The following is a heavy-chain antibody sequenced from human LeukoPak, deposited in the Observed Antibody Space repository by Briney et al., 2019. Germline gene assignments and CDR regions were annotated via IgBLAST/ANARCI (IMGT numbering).Heavy chain of an antibody. CDR3: ARHRAYSSSSPLDN. CDR2: IYYTGST. CDR1: GGSISSLY. J-gene: IGHJ4*02. D-gene: IGHD6-6*01. V-gene: IGHV4-59*08. Sequence: PSETVSLTCSVSGGSISSLYWSWIRQPPGRGLEWIGYIYYTGSTNYNPSLKSRVTMFVDMSKNQFSLRLSSVTAADTAVYYCARHRAYSSSSPLDNWGPGILFTVSS.